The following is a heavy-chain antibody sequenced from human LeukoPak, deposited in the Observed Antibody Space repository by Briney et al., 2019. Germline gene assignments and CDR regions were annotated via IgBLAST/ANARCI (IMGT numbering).Heavy chain of an antibody. Sequence: PSETLSLTCTASGGSISSSSYYWGWIRQPPGKGLEWIGSIYYSGTTYYNPSLKSRVTISVDTSKIQFSLKLSSVAATDTAVYFCARLRFDFWSGYTHPYFDYWGQGTLVTVSS. V-gene: IGHV4-39*01. CDR2: IYYSGTT. CDR3: ARLRFDFWSGYTHPYFDY. J-gene: IGHJ4*02. CDR1: GGSISSSSYY. D-gene: IGHD3-3*01.